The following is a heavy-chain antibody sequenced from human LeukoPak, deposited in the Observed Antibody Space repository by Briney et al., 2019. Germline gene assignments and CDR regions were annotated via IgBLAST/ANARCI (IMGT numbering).Heavy chain of an antibody. Sequence: GSLRLSCAASGLTFRSYSMNGVRQAPGKGLEWVSSINSSSSYIHYADPVKGRVTISRDNAKNSPYLQMNSLRAEDTAVYYCARVSVADYSNYDFDYWGQGTLVTVTA. V-gene: IGHV3-21*01. D-gene: IGHD4-11*01. CDR1: GLTFRSYS. CDR2: INSSSSYI. CDR3: ARVSVADYSNYDFDY. J-gene: IGHJ4*02.